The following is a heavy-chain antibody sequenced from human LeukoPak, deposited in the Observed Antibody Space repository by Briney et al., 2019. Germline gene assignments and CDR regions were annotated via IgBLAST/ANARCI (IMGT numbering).Heavy chain of an antibody. Sequence: ASVKVSCKASGGTFSSYAISRVRQAPGQGLEWMGRIIPIFGTANYAQKFQGRVTITTDESTSTAYMELSSLRSEDTAVYYCARAGGSYYYYMDVWGKGTTVTVSS. CDR1: GGTFSSYA. V-gene: IGHV1-69*05. CDR2: IIPIFGTA. J-gene: IGHJ6*03. CDR3: ARAGGSYYYYMDV.